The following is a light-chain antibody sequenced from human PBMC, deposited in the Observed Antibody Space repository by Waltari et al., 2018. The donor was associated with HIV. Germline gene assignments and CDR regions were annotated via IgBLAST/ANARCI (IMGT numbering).Light chain of an antibody. J-gene: IGLJ3*02. Sequence: QSALTQPPSVSGSPGQSVTISCTGTTSDVGAYNFVSWYQQHPGKAPKVLIYDVSKRPSGVPDRFSGSKSGNTASLTISGLQAEDAADYYCCSYAGSYTWVFGGGTKLTVL. CDR2: DVS. V-gene: IGLV2-11*01. CDR1: TSDVGAYNF. CDR3: CSYAGSYTWV.